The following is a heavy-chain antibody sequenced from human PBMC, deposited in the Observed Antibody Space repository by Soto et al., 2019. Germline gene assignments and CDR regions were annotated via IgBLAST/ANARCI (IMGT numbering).Heavy chain of an antibody. J-gene: IGHJ4*02. CDR2: IKQDGSEK. Sequence: GGSQRLSCAASGFTFSSYWRSWIRQAPGKGLEWVANIKQDGSEKYYVDSVKGRFTISRDNAKNSLYLQMNSLGAEDTAVDFCARDTVGLLAFWGKGTLVTVSP. D-gene: IGHD1-26*01. CDR1: GFTFSSYW. CDR3: ARDTVGLLAF. V-gene: IGHV3-7*01.